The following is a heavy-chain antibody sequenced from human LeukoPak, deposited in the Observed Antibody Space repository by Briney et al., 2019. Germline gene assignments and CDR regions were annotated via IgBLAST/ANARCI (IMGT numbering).Heavy chain of an antibody. CDR1: GFIFNKAW. J-gene: IGHJ4*02. CDR3: TPVMVEDRGF. V-gene: IGHV3-15*01. D-gene: IGHD2-21*01. CDR2: IKSNNDGGTT. Sequence: GGSLRLSCAASGFIFNKAWMNWVRQAPGKGPEWVGRIKSNNDGGTTDYASPVEGGFIISRDDSKNAIYLQMNRLIIDDTAIYYCTPVMVEDRGFWGQGTLVTVSS.